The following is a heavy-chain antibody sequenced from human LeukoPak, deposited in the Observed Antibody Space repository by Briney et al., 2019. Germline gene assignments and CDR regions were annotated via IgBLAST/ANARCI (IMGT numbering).Heavy chain of an antibody. D-gene: IGHD6-6*01. V-gene: IGHV1-2*02. Sequence: ASVKVSCKASGYTLSDYYIHWVRQAPGQGLEWMGWVKITNGGTYYPRKFQGRVTMTRDTSISTVYMELNSLTSDDTAVYYCGRDEVDSVDYTSSSGIDYWGQGTQVTVSS. J-gene: IGHJ4*02. CDR3: GRDEVDSVDYTSSSGIDY. CDR1: GYTLSDYY. CDR2: VKITNGGT.